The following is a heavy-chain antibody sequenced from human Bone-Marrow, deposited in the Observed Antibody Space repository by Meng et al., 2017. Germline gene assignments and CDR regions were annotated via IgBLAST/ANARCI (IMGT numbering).Heavy chain of an antibody. V-gene: IGHV3-33*01. CDR3: ARMYYYGSGEDDY. Sequence: GESLKISCAASGFTFSSYGMHWVRQAPGKGLEWVAVIWYDGSNKYYADSVKGRFTISRDNAKNSLYLQMNSLRAEDTALYYCARMYYYGSGEDDYWGQGTLVTVSS. CDR1: GFTFSSYG. D-gene: IGHD3-10*01. CDR2: IWYDGSNK. J-gene: IGHJ4*02.